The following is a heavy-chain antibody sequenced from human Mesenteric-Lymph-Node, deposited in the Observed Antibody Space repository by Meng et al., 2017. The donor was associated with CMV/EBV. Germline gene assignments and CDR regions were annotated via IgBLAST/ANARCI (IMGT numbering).Heavy chain of an antibody. J-gene: IGHJ5*02. D-gene: IGHD2-15*01. CDR3: ARIGNRWYLPSHNWFDP. CDR2: IIPIFGTA. V-gene: IGHV1-69*05. Sequence: SVKVSCKPSGYTFTNYYMHWVRQAPGQGLEWMGGIIPIFGTANYAQKFQGRVTITTDESTSTAYMELSSLRSEDTAVYYCARIGNRWYLPSHNWFDPWGQGTLVTVSS. CDR1: GYTFTNYY.